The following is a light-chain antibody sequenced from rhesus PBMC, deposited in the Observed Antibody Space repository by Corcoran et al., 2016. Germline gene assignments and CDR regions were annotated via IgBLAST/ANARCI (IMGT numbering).Light chain of an antibody. CDR3: QQYNDLLT. CDR1: QSVGSY. CDR2: SAS. J-gene: IGKJ4*01. V-gene: IGKV3-40*01. Sequence: EIVMTQSPATLSLSPGETATLSCRASQSVGSYLAWYQQKPGQAPKLLGPSASFRATGIPDRFSGSGSRTDFTLPISSLEPEDVGVYHCQQYNDLLTFGGGTKVEIK.